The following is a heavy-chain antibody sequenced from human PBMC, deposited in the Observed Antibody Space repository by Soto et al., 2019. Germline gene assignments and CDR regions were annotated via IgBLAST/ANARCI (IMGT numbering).Heavy chain of an antibody. V-gene: IGHV3-23*01. CDR2: ISGSGGST. CDR1: GFTFAGYST. D-gene: IGHD3-10*01. Sequence: EVHLLEAGGGLGQPGGSLRLSCAASGFTFAGYSTMSWVGQAPGKGLEWVSSISGSGGSTYYADSVKRRFTISRDNSKNTLYLQRNALSAEDTAFYYCAKDRGGFAGGREYFDYWGQGGLVTVSS. CDR3: AKDRGGFAGGREYFDY. J-gene: IGHJ4*02.